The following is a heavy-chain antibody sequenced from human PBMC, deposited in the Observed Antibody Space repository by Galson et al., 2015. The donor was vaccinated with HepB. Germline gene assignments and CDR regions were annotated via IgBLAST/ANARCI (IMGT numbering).Heavy chain of an antibody. CDR3: ARDGSSAGIQLWEGGMDV. Sequence: CAISGDSVSSNSAAWNWIRQSPSRGLEWLGRTYYRSKWYNDYAVSVKSRITINPDTSKNQFSLQLNSVTPEDTAVYYCARDGSSAGIQLWEGGMDVWGQGTTVTVSS. D-gene: IGHD5-18*01. V-gene: IGHV6-1*01. CDR2: TYYRSKWYN. CDR1: GDSVSSNSAA. J-gene: IGHJ6*02.